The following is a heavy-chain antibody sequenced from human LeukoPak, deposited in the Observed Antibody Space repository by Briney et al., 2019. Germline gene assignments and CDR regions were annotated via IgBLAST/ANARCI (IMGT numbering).Heavy chain of an antibody. CDR2: LYYSGST. CDR3: ARQARTIY. D-gene: IGHD4/OR15-4a*01. CDR1: GGSISSSTYY. J-gene: IGHJ4*02. Sequence: PSETLSLTCTVSGGSISSSTYYWGWIRQPPGKGLERIGSLYYSGSTYYNPSLKSRVTISVDTSKNQFSLKLSSVTAADTAVYYCARQARTIYWGQGTLVTVSS. V-gene: IGHV4-39*01.